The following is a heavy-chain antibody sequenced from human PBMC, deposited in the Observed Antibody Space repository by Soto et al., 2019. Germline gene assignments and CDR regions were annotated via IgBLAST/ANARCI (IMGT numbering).Heavy chain of an antibody. CDR1: GGSISSGDYY. CDR2: IYYSGST. V-gene: IGHV4-30-4*01. D-gene: IGHD6-6*01. Sequence: PSETLSLTCTVSGGSISSGDYYWSWIRQPQGKGLEWIGYIYYSGSTYYNPSLKSRVTISVDTSKNQFSLKLSSVTAADTAVYYCARDPSIAARSYYYYYGMDVWGQGTTVTVSS. J-gene: IGHJ6*02. CDR3: ARDPSIAARSYYYYYGMDV.